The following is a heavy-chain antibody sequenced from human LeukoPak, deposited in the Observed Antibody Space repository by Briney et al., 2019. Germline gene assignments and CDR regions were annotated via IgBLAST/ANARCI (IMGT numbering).Heavy chain of an antibody. D-gene: IGHD5-12*01. Sequence: PRGSLRLSCAASGFTFSTYAMCWVRQAPGMGLEWVAGISGSGSSTYYGDSVKGRFTISRDNSKTTLFLQMTSLRVEDTAVYYCAKEWGGYDGYWGQGTLVTVSS. V-gene: IGHV3-23*01. CDR3: AKEWGGYDGY. CDR2: ISGSGSST. CDR1: GFTFSTYA. J-gene: IGHJ1*01.